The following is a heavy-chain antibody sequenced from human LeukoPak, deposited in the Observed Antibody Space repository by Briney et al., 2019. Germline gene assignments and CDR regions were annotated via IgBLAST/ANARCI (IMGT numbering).Heavy chain of an antibody. CDR1: GGTFSSYA. CDR3: ARAPDMVRGVISDYYYGMDV. D-gene: IGHD3-10*01. V-gene: IGHV1-69*13. J-gene: IGHJ6*04. Sequence: SVKVSCKASGGTFSSYANSWVRQAPGQGLEWMGGIIPIFGTENYAQKFQGRVTITADESTSTAYMELNSLRSEDTAVYYCARAPDMVRGVISDYYYGMDVWGKGTTVTVSS. CDR2: IIPIFGTE.